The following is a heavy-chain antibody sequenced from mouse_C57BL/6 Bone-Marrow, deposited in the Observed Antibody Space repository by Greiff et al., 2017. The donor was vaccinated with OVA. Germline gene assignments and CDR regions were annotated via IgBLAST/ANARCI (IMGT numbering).Heavy chain of an antibody. J-gene: IGHJ4*01. V-gene: IGHV1-63*01. CDR1: GYTFTNYW. CDR2: IYPGGGYT. Sequence: VQLQQSGAELVRPGTSVKMSCKASGYTFTNYWIGWAKQRPGHGLEWIGDIYPGGGYTNYNEKFKGKATLTADKSSSTAYMQFSSLTSEDSAIYYCARSHYYGSSYHYAMDYWGQGTSVTVSS. CDR3: ARSHYYGSSYHYAMDY. D-gene: IGHD1-1*01.